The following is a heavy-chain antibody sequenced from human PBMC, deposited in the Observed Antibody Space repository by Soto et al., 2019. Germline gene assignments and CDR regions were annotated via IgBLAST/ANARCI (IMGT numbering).Heavy chain of an antibody. CDR2: IYYSGST. CDR3: ARAAPPDWFDP. CDR1: GGSISSSSYY. V-gene: IGHV4-39*01. Sequence: QLQLQESGPGLVKPSETLSLTCTVSGGSISSSSYYWGWIRQPPGKGLEWIGSIYYSGSTYYNPSLKSRVTISVDTSKNQFSLKLSSVTAADTAVYYCARAAPPDWFDPWGQGTLVTVSS. J-gene: IGHJ5*02.